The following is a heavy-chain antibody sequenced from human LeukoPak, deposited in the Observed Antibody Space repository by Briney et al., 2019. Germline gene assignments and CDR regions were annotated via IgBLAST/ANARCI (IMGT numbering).Heavy chain of an antibody. Sequence: GGSLRLSCAASGFTFSSYGMHWVRQAPGKGLEWVAYIQYDGSNQQYADSVKGRFSISRDRSKNIPYLQMNSLRPEDTAVYYCARLLGSSWYRGYFDYWGQGTLVTVSS. CDR3: ARLLGSSWYRGYFDY. CDR2: IQYDGSNQ. V-gene: IGHV3-30*02. J-gene: IGHJ4*02. D-gene: IGHD6-13*01. CDR1: GFTFSSYG.